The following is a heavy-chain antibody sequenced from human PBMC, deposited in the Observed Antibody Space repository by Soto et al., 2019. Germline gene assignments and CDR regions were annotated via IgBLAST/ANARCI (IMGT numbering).Heavy chain of an antibody. V-gene: IGHV3-53*01. J-gene: IGHJ4*02. D-gene: IGHD2-21*02. CDR2: IYSGGST. Sequence: EVQLVESGGGLIQPGGSLRLSCAASGFTVSSNYMSWVRQAPGKGLEWVSVIYSGGSTYYADSVKGRFTISRDNSKNTLYLQMNSLSAEDTAVYYCARTYCGGDCYSGGWGQGTLVTVSS. CDR1: GFTVSSNY. CDR3: ARTYCGGDCYSGG.